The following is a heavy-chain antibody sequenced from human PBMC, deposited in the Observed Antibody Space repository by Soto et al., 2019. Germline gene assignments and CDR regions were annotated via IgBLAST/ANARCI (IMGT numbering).Heavy chain of an antibody. CDR3: ARARGNDWYSDY. Sequence: GGSLRLSCVGSGFTFSEYSMSWVRQAPGKGLEWVSSITHSGTYVYYADSVKGRFTISRDSASNSLFLQMTSLRAEDTAVYHCARARGNDWYSDYWGQGTLVTV. V-gene: IGHV3-21*01. J-gene: IGHJ4*02. D-gene: IGHD5-12*01. CDR2: ITHSGTYV. CDR1: GFTFSEYS.